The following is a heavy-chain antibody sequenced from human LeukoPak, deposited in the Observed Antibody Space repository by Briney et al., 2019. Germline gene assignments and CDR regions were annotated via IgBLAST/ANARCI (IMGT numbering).Heavy chain of an antibody. D-gene: IGHD2-8*01. CDR1: GYTFTAYY. CDR3: AREDVRANGVFD. V-gene: IGHV1-2*02. Sequence: ASVKVSCKASGYTFTAYYMHWVRQAPGQGLEWMGWINPNTGDTNSAERFQGRVTMTRDSSISTAYLELSRLTPDDTAVYYCAREDVRANGVFDWGQGTLVTVSS. CDR2: INPNTGDT. J-gene: IGHJ4*02.